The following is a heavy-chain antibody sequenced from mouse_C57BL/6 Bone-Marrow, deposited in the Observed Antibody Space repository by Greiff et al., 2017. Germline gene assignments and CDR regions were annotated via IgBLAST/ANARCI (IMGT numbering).Heavy chain of an antibody. J-gene: IGHJ2*01. CDR2: IHPNSGST. V-gene: IGHV1-64*01. D-gene: IGHD1-1*01. CDR1: GYTFTSYW. CDR3: ARWNYYGSTIDY. Sequence: VQLQQPGAELVKPGASVKMSCKASGYTFTSYWITWVKQRPGQGLEWIGMIHPNSGSTNYNEKFKSKATLTVDKSSSTAYMQLSSLTSEDSAVYYCARWNYYGSTIDYWGQGTTLTVSS.